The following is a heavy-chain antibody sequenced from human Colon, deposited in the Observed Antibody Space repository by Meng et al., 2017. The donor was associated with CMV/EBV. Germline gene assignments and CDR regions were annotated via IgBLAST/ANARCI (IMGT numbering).Heavy chain of an antibody. Sequence: GRSLRLSCAASGFTFSAYPIHWVRQAPGKGLEWVAIISHDGTKKYYAESVKGRFTISRDNSQNTVTVQMNSLRGDDTAVYYWARASNSSFDPWGQGTWVTVSS. V-gene: IGHV3-30*04. CDR2: ISHDGTKK. CDR3: ARASNSSFDP. J-gene: IGHJ5*02. CDR1: GFTFSAYP. D-gene: IGHD4-11*01.